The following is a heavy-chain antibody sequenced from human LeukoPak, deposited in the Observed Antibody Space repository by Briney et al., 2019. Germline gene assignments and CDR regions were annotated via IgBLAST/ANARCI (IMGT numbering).Heavy chain of an antibody. Sequence: SETLSLTCAVYGGSFSGYYWSWLRQPPGKGLEWIGEINHSGSTNYNPSLKSRVTISVDTSKNQFSLKLSSVTAADTGVYYCAGSGYSGYDLNYWGQGTLVTVSS. CDR2: INHSGST. V-gene: IGHV4-34*01. D-gene: IGHD5-12*01. CDR1: GGSFSGYY. J-gene: IGHJ4*02. CDR3: AGSGYSGYDLNY.